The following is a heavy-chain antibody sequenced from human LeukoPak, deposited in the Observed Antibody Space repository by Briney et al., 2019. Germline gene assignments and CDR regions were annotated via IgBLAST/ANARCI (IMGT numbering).Heavy chain of an antibody. Sequence: GGSLRLSCAASGFSFRNAWMHWVRQAPGKGLVWVSRIKGDGSVTVYADSVKGRFTISRDNSKNTLYLQMNSLRAEDTAVYYCARGTRWWLPLEYYYGMDVWGQGTTVTVSS. CDR1: GFSFRNAW. CDR2: IKGDGSVT. V-gene: IGHV3-74*01. J-gene: IGHJ6*02. CDR3: ARGTRWWLPLEYYYGMDV. D-gene: IGHD5-12*01.